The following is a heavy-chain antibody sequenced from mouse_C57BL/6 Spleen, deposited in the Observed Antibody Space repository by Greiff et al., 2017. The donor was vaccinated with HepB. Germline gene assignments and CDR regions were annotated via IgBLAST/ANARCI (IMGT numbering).Heavy chain of an antibody. Sequence: EVKLQESGPGLVKPSQSLSLTCSVTGYSITSGYYWNWIRQFPGNKLEWMGYISYDGSNNYNPSLKNRISITRDTSKNQFFLKLNSVTTEDTATYYCARGYYYGSSSYFDVWGTGTTVTVSS. D-gene: IGHD1-1*01. CDR3: ARGYYYGSSSYFDV. J-gene: IGHJ1*03. CDR1: GYSITSGYY. V-gene: IGHV3-6*01. CDR2: ISYDGSN.